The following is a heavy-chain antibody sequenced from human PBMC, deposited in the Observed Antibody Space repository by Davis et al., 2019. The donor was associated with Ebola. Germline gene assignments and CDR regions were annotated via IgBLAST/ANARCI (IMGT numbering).Heavy chain of an antibody. CDR3: ARGDFWSGYYSVGGVDY. D-gene: IGHD3-3*01. CDR2: ISYNGSNK. CDR1: GFTFSSYA. Sequence: GESLKISCAASGFTFSSYAMHWVRQAPGKGLEWVAVISYNGSNKYYADSVKGRFTISRDNSKNTLYLQMNSLRAEDTAVYYCARGDFWSGYYSVGGVDYWGQGTLVTVSS. J-gene: IGHJ4*02. V-gene: IGHV3-30-3*01.